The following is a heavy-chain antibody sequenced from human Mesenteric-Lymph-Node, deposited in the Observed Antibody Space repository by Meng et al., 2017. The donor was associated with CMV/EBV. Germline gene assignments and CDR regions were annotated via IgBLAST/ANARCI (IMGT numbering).Heavy chain of an antibody. Sequence: GESLKISCAASGFTFSGSAMHWVRQASGKGLEWVGRIRSKANSYATAYAASVKGRFTISRDDSKNTAYLQMNSLKTEDTAVYYCAKCLTWTLFDYWGQGTLVTVSS. CDR3: AKCLTWTLFDY. D-gene: IGHD2-2*01. CDR1: GFTFSGSA. J-gene: IGHJ4*02. V-gene: IGHV3-73*01. CDR2: IRSKANSYAT.